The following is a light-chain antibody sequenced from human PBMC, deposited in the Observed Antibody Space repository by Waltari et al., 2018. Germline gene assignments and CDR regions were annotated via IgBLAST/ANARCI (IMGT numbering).Light chain of an antibody. J-gene: IGKJ4*02. CDR2: ETS. CDR3: QQYNLFPLT. V-gene: IGKV1-5*03. CDR1: QSSSEW. Sequence: DIQMTQSPSTLSASVGDRVTITCRASQSSSEWLAWYQQKPGKAPKLLIYETSNLQTGVPARFSGSGSGTEFTLTISSLQPDDFATYYCQQYNLFPLTFGGGTTVEIK.